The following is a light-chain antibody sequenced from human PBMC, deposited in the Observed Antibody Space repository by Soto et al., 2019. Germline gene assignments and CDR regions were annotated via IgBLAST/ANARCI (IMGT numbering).Light chain of an antibody. Sequence: QSVLTQSPSASASLGASVKLTCTLSSEHSRYAIAWHQQQPQKGPRHLMRLNSDGTSIKGDGIPDRFSVSRSGAEHYLTISSLQSEDEADYYCHTWGTGIQVFGAGTKLTVL. CDR1: SEHSRYA. CDR2: LNSDGTS. J-gene: IGLJ3*02. CDR3: HTWGTGIQV. V-gene: IGLV4-69*01.